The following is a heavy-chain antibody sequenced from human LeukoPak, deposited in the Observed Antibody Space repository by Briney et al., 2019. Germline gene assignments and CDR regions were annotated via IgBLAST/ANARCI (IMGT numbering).Heavy chain of an antibody. CDR2: IYYSGST. CDR1: GGSISSSSYY. D-gene: IGHD3-9*01. J-gene: IGHJ5*02. Sequence: SETLSLTCTVSGGSISSSSYYWGWIRQPPGKGLEWIGSIYYSGSTYYNPSLKSRVTISVDTSKNQFSLKLTYVTAADTAVYYCARVTDYDILTGKEMIDNWFDPWGQGTLVTVSS. V-gene: IGHV4-39*07. CDR3: ARVTDYDILTGKEMIDNWFDP.